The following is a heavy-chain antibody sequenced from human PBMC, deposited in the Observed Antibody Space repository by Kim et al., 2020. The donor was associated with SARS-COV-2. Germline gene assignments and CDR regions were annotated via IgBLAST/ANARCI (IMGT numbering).Heavy chain of an antibody. Sequence: GGSLRLSCAASGFTFSTYGMHWVRQAPGKGLEWVAVISSDGNDKYYADSVKGRFTISRDNSKNTLYLQMNSLRAEDTAVYYCAKENAYYDILTGYYSRGYYFDYWGQGTLVTVSS. CDR3: AKENAYYDILTGYYSRGYYFDY. V-gene: IGHV3-30*18. CDR1: GFTFSTYG. D-gene: IGHD3-9*01. J-gene: IGHJ4*02. CDR2: ISSDGNDK.